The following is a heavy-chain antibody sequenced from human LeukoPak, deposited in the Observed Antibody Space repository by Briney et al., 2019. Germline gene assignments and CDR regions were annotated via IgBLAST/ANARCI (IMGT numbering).Heavy chain of an antibody. CDR2: IYYSGST. V-gene: IGHV4-30-4*08. CDR3: ASSAPNGDYYYYYMDV. D-gene: IGHD3-10*01. CDR1: GGSISSGDYY. J-gene: IGHJ6*03. Sequence: PSETLSLTCTVSGGSISSGDYYWSWIRHPPGKGLEWIGYIYYSGSTYYNPSLKSRVTISVDTSKNQFSLKLSSVTAADTAVYYCASSAPNGDYYYYYMDVWGKGTTVTVSS.